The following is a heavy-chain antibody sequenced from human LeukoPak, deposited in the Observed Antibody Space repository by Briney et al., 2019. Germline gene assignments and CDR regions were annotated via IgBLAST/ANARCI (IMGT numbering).Heavy chain of an antibody. CDR1: GGSFSGYY. CDR3: ARSQGY. J-gene: IGHJ4*02. Sequence: SETLSLTCAVYGGSFSGYYWSWIRQPPGKGLEWIGEINHSGGTNYNPSLKSRVTISVDTSKNQFSLKLSSVTAADTAVYYCARSQGYWGQGTLVTVSS. CDR2: INHSGGT. V-gene: IGHV4-34*01.